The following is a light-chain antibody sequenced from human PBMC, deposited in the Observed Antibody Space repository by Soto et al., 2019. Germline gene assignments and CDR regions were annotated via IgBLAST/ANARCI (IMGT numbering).Light chain of an antibody. CDR3: QHYDSLPIT. J-gene: IGKJ5*01. CDR1: QSISTW. CDR2: DSS. Sequence: DIQMTQSPATLSSSVPESFTVTCRASQSISTWLAWYQQKPGRAPKLLIYDSSSLESGVPSRFSGSGSGTDFTLTISRLEPEDFAVFYCQHYDSLPITFGQGTRLEIK. V-gene: IGKV1-5*01.